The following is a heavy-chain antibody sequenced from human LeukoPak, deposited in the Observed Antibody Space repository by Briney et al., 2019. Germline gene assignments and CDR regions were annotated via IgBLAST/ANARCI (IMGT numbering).Heavy chain of an antibody. CDR1: GFSFSRHG. J-gene: IGHJ4*02. CDR2: LWYDGRVK. D-gene: IGHD1-26*01. V-gene: IGHV3-33*06. Sequence: GTSLRLSCAASGFSFSRHGMHWVRQSPGKGLEWVAVLWYDGRVKYYAESVKGRFTISRDNSKNTLYLQMSSLRAEDTAVYYCVKGVQYSGSYYTFDHWGQGTLVTVSS. CDR3: VKGVQYSGSYYTFDH.